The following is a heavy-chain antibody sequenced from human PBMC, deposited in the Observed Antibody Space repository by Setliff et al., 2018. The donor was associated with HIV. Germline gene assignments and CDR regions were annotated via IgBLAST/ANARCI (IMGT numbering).Heavy chain of an antibody. J-gene: IGHJ3*02. CDR2: VKSDRDGGTV. Sequence: GGSLRLSCAASGFTFSSYWMSWVRQAPGKALEWVGRVKSDRDGGTVDYAAPVKGRFTISIDDSRQTLYLQMNSLRTEDTAVYYCTHLVGANPWHDAFDIWGHGTMVTVSS. CDR1: GFTFSSYW. V-gene: IGHV3-15*01. D-gene: IGHD1-26*01. CDR3: THLVGANPWHDAFDI.